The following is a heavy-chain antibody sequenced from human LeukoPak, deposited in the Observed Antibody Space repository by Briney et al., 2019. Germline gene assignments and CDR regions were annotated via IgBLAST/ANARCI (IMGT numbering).Heavy chain of an antibody. CDR1: GGSFSGYY. D-gene: IGHD1-26*01. CDR3: ARMGSIQPLDY. J-gene: IGHJ4*02. V-gene: IGHV4-34*01. CDR2: INHSGST. Sequence: SETLSLTCAVYGGSFSGYYWSRIRQPPGKGLEWIGEINHSGSTNYNPSLKSRVTISVDTSKNQFSLKLSSVTAADTAVYYCARMGSIQPLDYWGQGTLVTVSS.